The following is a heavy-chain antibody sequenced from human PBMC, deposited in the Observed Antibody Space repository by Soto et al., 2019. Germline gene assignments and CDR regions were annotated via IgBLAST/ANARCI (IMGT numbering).Heavy chain of an antibody. Sequence: QPGGSLRLSCAASGFTVSSTYMSWVRQAPGKGLEWVSIIYSGGSTFYADSVKGRFTISRDNSKNTVYLQMNSLRAEDTAVYYCARGVPITPGTFDYRGQGTLVTVSS. CDR3: ARGVPITPGTFDY. CDR2: IYSGGST. D-gene: IGHD5-12*01. V-gene: IGHV3-53*01. CDR1: GFTVSSTY. J-gene: IGHJ4*02.